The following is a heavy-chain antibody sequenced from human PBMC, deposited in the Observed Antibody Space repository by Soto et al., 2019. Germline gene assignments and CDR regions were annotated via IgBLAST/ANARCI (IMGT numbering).Heavy chain of an antibody. CDR1: GDSVSSNSAA. CDR2: TYYRSKWYN. V-gene: IGHV6-1*01. Sequence: SQTLSLTCAISGDSVSSNSAAWDWIRQSPSRGLEWLGRTYYRSKWYNDYAVSVKSRITINPDTSKNQFSLQLNSVTPEDTAVYYCAREAYYDFWSGYTTIDYWGQRTLVTVCS. CDR3: AREAYYDFWSGYTTIDY. D-gene: IGHD3-3*01. J-gene: IGHJ4*02.